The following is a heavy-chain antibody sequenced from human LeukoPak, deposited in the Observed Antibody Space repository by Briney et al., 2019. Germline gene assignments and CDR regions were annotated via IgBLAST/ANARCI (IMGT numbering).Heavy chain of an antibody. D-gene: IGHD3-22*01. CDR2: INPSGGST. CDR1: GYTFTSYY. V-gene: IGHV1-46*01. CDR3: ARTYYDSSGYHYFDY. J-gene: IGHJ4*02. Sequence: ASVKVSCKASGYTFTSYYMHWVRQAPGQGLEWTGIINPSGGSTSYAQKFQGRVTMTRDTSTSTVYMELSSLRSGDTAVYYCARTYYDSSGYHYFDYWGQGTLVTVSS.